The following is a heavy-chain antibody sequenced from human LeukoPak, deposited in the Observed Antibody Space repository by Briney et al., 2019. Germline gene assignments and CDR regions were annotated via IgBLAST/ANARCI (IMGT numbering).Heavy chain of an antibody. D-gene: IGHD6-19*01. CDR3: ARGVRSPGISSSGWWVDY. J-gene: IGHJ4*02. Sequence: GGSLRLSCAASGFTFSTYWMHWVRQSPGKGLVWVSRINTDGSTTSYADSVRGRFTISRDNSKNTLYLQMNSLRAEDTAVYYCARGVRSPGISSSGWWVDYWGQGTLVTVSS. V-gene: IGHV3-74*01. CDR1: GFTFSTYW. CDR2: INTDGSTT.